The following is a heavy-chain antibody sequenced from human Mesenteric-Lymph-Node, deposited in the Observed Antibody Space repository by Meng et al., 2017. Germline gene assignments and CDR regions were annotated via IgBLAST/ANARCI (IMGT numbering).Heavy chain of an antibody. V-gene: IGHV4-4*02. CDR3: ARGLGDYYDSSGHDY. Sequence: SETLSLTCAVSGGSISSSNWWSWVRQPPGKGLEWIGEIYHSGSTNYNPSLKSRVTISVDKSKNQFSLKLSSVTAADTAVYYCARGLGDYYDSSGHDYWGQGTLVTVSS. J-gene: IGHJ4*02. D-gene: IGHD3-22*01. CDR2: IYHSGST. CDR1: GGSISSSNW.